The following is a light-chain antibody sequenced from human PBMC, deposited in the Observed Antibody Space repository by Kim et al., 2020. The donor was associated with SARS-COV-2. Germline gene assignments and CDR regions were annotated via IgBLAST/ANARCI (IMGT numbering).Light chain of an antibody. CDR2: GAS. J-gene: IGKJ2*01. CDR3: QQYNNWPYT. Sequence: EIVMTQSPATLSVSPGERATLSCRASQSVSSNLAWYQQKAGQAPRLLIYGASTRATGIPSRFSGSGSGTEFTLTISSLQSEDFVVYSCQQYNNWPYTFGQGTKLEI. V-gene: IGKV3-15*01. CDR1: QSVSSN.